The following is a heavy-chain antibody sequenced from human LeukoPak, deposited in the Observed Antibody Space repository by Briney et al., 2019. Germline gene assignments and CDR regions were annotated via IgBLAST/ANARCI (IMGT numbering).Heavy chain of an antibody. Sequence: GGSLRLSCAASGFTFSNYAMSWVRQAPGKGLGWVTVISGSGNNTYYADSVKGRFTISRDNSKNTLFLQMNSLRADDTAVYYCAIAKGPVDIVVAATGVFGYWGQGTLVTVSS. D-gene: IGHD6-19*01. J-gene: IGHJ4*02. V-gene: IGHV3-23*01. CDR1: GFTFSNYA. CDR3: AIAKGPVDIVVAATGVFGY. CDR2: ISGSGNNT.